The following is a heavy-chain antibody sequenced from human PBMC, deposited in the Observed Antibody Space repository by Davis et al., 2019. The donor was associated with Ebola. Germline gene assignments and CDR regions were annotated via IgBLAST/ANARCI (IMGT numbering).Heavy chain of an antibody. CDR3: ARDLGAAAGVDY. D-gene: IGHD6-13*01. CDR2: INAGNGNT. V-gene: IGHV1-3*01. Sequence: ASVKVSCKASGYTFTSYAMHWVRQAPGQRLEWMGWINAGNGNTKYSQKFQGRVTITRDTSASTAYMELSSLRSEDTAVYYCARDLGAAAGVDYWGQGTLVTVSS. J-gene: IGHJ4*02. CDR1: GYTFTSYA.